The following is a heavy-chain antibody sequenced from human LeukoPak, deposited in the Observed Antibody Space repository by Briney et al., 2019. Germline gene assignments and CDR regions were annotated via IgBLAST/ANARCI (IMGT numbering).Heavy chain of an antibody. D-gene: IGHD1-14*01. V-gene: IGHV3-21*01. CDR1: GFTFSSNS. J-gene: IGHJ4*02. CDR2: ISTSSIYI. Sequence: GGSLRLSCSASGFTFSSNSMNWVRQAPGKGLEWVSSISTSSIYIYYADSVKGRFTISRDNARKSLYLEMNSLRAGDTAVYYCARGTLNIPGEQGAFDYWGQGTLVTVSS. CDR3: ARGTLNIPGEQGAFDY.